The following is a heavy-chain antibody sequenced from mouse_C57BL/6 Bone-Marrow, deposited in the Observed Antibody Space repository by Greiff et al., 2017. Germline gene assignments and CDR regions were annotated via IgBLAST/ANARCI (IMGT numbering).Heavy chain of an antibody. D-gene: IGHD1-1*01. J-gene: IGHJ3*01. Sequence: VQLQHPGAELVKPGASVKLSCKASGYTFTSSWMQWVKQRPGQGLEWIGEIDPSDSYTNYNQKFKGKAPLTVDTSSSTAYMQLRSLTSEDSAVSYCARDGTWFAYWGQGTLVTVSA. CDR2: IDPSDSYT. CDR1: GYTFTSSW. V-gene: IGHV1-50*01. CDR3: ARDGTWFAY.